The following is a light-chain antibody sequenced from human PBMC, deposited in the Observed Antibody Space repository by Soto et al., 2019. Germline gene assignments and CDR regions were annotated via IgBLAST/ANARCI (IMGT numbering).Light chain of an antibody. CDR1: QDIGDD. CDR3: LQHRSYPWT. V-gene: IGKV1-17*01. J-gene: IGKJ1*01. CDR2: SAS. Sequence: DIQMTQSPSSLSASVGDRVTITCRAGQDIGDDLSWYQLKPGKAPKRLIYSASSLHSGVPSTFSGSGFATEFTLTISSLQSEDFATYYCLQHRSYPWTFGQGTKVDI.